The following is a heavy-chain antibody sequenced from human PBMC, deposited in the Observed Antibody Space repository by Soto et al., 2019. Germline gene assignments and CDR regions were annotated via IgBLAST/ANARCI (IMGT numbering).Heavy chain of an antibody. V-gene: IGHV3-33*01. CDR2: IWYDGSIK. CDR3: ARIDCTGGNCTTYYHYGMDV. J-gene: IGHJ6*02. CDR1: GFTFNTYG. Sequence: PGGSLRLSCAAAGFTFNTYGMHWVRRIPGKGLQWVAIIWYDGSIKYYADSVKGRFTISRDNSKNTLYLQMNSLRDEDTAVYYCARIDCTGGNCTTYYHYGMDVWGQGTTVTVSS. D-gene: IGHD2-15*01.